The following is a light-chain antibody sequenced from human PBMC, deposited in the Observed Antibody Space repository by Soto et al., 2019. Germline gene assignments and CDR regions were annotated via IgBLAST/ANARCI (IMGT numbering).Light chain of an antibody. CDR2: GAS. J-gene: IGKJ1*01. V-gene: IGKV3-20*01. CDR3: QQYGSSPCT. Sequence: EIVLTQSPGTLSLSPGERATLSCGASQSVSSSYLAVYQQKAGQAPRLLIYGASSRATGIPGRFSGSESGTDFILAVSRLEPEDVAVYYCQQYGSSPCTFGQGTKVEIK. CDR1: QSVSSSY.